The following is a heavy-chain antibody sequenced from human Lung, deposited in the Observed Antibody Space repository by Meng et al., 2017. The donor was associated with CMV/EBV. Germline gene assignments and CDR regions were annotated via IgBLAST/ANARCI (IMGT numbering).Heavy chain of an antibody. D-gene: IGHD6-13*01. CDR2: IYPGDSDT. CDR3: ARHPYSSSWYGFDY. J-gene: IGHJ4*02. Sequence: KGSGYSVTSYWIGWVRQMPGKGLEWMGIIYPGDSDTRYSPSFQGQVTISADKSISTAYLQWSSLKASDTAMYYCARHPYSSSWYGFDYWGQGTLVTVSS. V-gene: IGHV5-51*01. CDR1: GYSVTSYW.